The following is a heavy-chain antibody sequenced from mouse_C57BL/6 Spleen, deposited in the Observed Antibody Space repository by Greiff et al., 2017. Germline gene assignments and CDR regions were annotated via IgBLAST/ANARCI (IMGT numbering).Heavy chain of an antibody. CDR1: GYTFTDYN. CDR3: AREEYYGSSEFAY. V-gene: IGHV1-18*01. Sequence: VQLQQSGPELVKPGASVKIPCKASGYTFTDYNMDWVKQSHGKSLEWIGDINPNNGGTIYNQKFKGKATLTVDKSSSTAYMELRSLTSEDTAVYYCAREEYYGSSEFAYWGQGTLVTVSA. J-gene: IGHJ3*01. CDR2: INPNNGGT. D-gene: IGHD1-1*01.